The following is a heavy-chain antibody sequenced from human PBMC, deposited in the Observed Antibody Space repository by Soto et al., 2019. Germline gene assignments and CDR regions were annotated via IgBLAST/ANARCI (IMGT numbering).Heavy chain of an antibody. CDR1: GGPITSYY. Sequence: PSETLSLTCTVSGGPITSYYWSWIRQPAGKGLEWIGRTYVTGDSNYSPSLKSRVTMSLDTSKNQFFLKLSSATAADTAVYYCARDMRVFGGMDVWGRGTTVTVSS. V-gene: IGHV4-4*07. CDR2: TYVTGDS. CDR3: ARDMRVFGGMDV. D-gene: IGHD3-3*01. J-gene: IGHJ6*02.